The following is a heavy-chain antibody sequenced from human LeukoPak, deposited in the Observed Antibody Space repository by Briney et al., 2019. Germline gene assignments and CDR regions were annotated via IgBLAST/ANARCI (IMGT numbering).Heavy chain of an antibody. J-gene: IGHJ4*02. Sequence: PEGSLRLSCAASGFTFSSYGMDWVLQAPGKGLEWVAFIRYDGSNIYYADSVKGRFTISRDNSKNTLYLQMNSLRAEDTAVYYCAKDYYNSGIYYFDYWGRGTPVTVSS. CDR2: IRYDGSNI. CDR1: GFTFSSYG. V-gene: IGHV3-30*02. D-gene: IGHD3-10*01. CDR3: AKDYYNSGIYYFDY.